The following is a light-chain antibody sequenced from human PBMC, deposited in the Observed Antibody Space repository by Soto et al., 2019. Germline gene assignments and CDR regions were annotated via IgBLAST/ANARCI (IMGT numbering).Light chain of an antibody. CDR1: QSVSSSY. Sequence: EIVLTQSPGTLSLSPGXRATLSCRASQSVSSSYLAWYQQKPGQAPRLLIYGASSRATGIPDRFSGSGSGTDFTLTISRLEPEDFAVYYCQQYSSSRTFGQGTKVDIK. J-gene: IGKJ1*01. CDR3: QQYSSSRT. V-gene: IGKV3-20*01. CDR2: GAS.